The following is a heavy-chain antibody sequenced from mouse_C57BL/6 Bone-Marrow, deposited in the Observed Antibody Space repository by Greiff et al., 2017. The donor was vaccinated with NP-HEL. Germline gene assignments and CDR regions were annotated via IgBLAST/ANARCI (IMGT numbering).Heavy chain of an antibody. CDR3: AGYNFPCDH. Sequence: QVQLQQSGAELARPGASVKLSCKASGYTFTSYGISWVKQRTGQGLEWIGEIYPRSGNTYYNEKFKGKATLTADKSSSTAYMELRSLTSEDSAVYFCAGYNFPCDHWGKGTLGTVSA. D-gene: IGHD1-3*01. CDR2: IYPRSGNT. V-gene: IGHV1-81*01. J-gene: IGHJ3*01. CDR1: GYTFTSYG.